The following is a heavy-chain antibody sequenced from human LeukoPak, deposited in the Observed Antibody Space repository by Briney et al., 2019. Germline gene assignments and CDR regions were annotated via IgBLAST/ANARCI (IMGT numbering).Heavy chain of an antibody. CDR3: ARTNGGDYIFDY. CDR2: INKDGSEK. J-gene: IGHJ4*02. D-gene: IGHD4-17*01. CDR1: GFTFSNSG. Sequence: GGSLRLSCAASGFTFSNSGMNWVRQAPGKGLEWVANINKDGSEKYYVDSVKGRFTISRDNAKNSLYLQMNNLRAEDTAVYYCARTNGGDYIFDYWGQGTLVTVSS. V-gene: IGHV3-7*03.